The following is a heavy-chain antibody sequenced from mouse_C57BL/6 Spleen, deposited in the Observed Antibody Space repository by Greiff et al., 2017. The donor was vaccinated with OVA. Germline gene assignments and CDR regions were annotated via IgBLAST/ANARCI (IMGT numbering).Heavy chain of an antibody. CDR3: ARERGYDDFYFDY. Sequence: QVQLKQPGAELVRPGSSVKLSCKASGYTFTSYWMHWVKPRPIQGLEWIGNIDPSDSETHYNQKFKDKATLTVDKSSSTAYMQLSSLTSEDSAVYYCARERGYDDFYFDYWGQGTTRTVSS. CDR1: GYTFTSYW. V-gene: IGHV1-52*01. CDR2: IDPSDSET. J-gene: IGHJ2*01. D-gene: IGHD2-2*01.